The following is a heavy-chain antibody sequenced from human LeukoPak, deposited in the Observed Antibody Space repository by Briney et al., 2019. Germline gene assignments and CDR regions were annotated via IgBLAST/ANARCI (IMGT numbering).Heavy chain of an antibody. CDR2: INSVGSST. Sequence: PRGSLSLSCAASGFTFSSFWMHWVRQAPGKGLVWVSRINSVGSSTSYADSVKGRFTISRDNAKNTLYLQMNSLRAEDTAVYYCARERTSGWDASDFWGQGTLVTVSS. V-gene: IGHV3-74*01. D-gene: IGHD6-19*01. J-gene: IGHJ4*02. CDR1: GFTFSSFW. CDR3: ARERTSGWDASDF.